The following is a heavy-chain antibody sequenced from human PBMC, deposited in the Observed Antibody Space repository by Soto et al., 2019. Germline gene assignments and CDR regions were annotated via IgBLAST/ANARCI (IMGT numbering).Heavy chain of an antibody. D-gene: IGHD3-10*02. Sequence: QVQLVQSGAEVKKPGASVKVSCKASGYTFNTYGIAWVRQAPGQGPEWMGWFSPYSNNTNYAQNVRRRVYMTTDISSSTVTMALRSLSSDDTAVYSCAILQARRELFGEELGLGFYSGMDVWGQGTNVIVSS. CDR1: GYTFNTYG. J-gene: IGHJ6*02. CDR2: FSPYSNNT. CDR3: AILQARRELFGEELGLGFYSGMDV. V-gene: IGHV1-18*01.